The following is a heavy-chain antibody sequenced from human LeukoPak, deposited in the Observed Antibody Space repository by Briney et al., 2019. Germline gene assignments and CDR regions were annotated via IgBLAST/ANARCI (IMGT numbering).Heavy chain of an antibody. V-gene: IGHV4-34*01. J-gene: IGHJ6*02. Sequence: SETLSLTCAVYGGSFSGYYWSWIRQPPGKGLEWIGEINHGGSTNYNPSLKSRVTISVDTSKNQFSLKLSSVTAADTAVYYCARGLVGRVRGSGSYYDYYYYGMDVWGQGTTVTVSS. CDR1: GGSFSGYY. CDR3: ARGLVGRVRGSGSYYDYYYYGMDV. CDR2: INHGGST. D-gene: IGHD3-10*01.